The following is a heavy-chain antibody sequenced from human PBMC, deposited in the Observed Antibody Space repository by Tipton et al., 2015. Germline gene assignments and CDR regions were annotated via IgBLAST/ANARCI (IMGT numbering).Heavy chain of an antibody. CDR2: ISYSGST. J-gene: IGHJ3*02. CDR3: ARQSGESSGWPSAFDI. Sequence: TLSLTCTVSGDSLSTYYWSWVRQSPGKGLEWIGYISYSGSTHYNPSFKSRVAISVDTSKNQFSLKLSSVTAADTAVYYCARQSGESSGWPSAFDIWGQGTMVTVSS. V-gene: IGHV4-59*08. CDR1: GDSLSTYY. D-gene: IGHD6-19*01.